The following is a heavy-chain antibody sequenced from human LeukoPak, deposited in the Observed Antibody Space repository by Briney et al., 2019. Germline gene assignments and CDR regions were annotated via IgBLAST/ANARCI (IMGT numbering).Heavy chain of an antibody. Sequence: GESLKISCTGSGYSFITYWIGWVRQMPGKGPEWMGIIYPRDSHSRYSPSFQGQVTISVDKSISTAYLHWSSLKASDTAMYYCARRSCTNGVCYTGHRTFDYWGQGTLVTVSS. CDR3: ARRSCTNGVCYTGHRTFDY. D-gene: IGHD2-8*01. J-gene: IGHJ4*02. CDR1: GYSFITYW. V-gene: IGHV5-51*01. CDR2: IYPRDSHS.